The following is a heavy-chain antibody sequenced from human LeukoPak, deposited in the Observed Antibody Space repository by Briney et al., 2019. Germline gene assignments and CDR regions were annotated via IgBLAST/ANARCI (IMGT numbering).Heavy chain of an antibody. CDR1: GFAFRSHA. D-gene: IGHD3-10*02. Sequence: GGSLRLSCTASGFAFRSHAMHWVRQAPGEGLEWVAFIRYDGSKKFYADSVRGRFTISRDNSKNTLYLQMYSLRAEDTAVYYCAELGITMIGGVWGKGTTVTISS. V-gene: IGHV3-30*02. CDR2: IRYDGSKK. CDR3: AELGITMIGGV. J-gene: IGHJ6*04.